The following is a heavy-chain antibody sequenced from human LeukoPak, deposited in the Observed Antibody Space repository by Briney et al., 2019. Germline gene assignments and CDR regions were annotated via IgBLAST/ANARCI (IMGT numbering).Heavy chain of an antibody. CDR3: ARSDFWSGYSAFDI. V-gene: IGHV1-2*02. D-gene: IGHD3-3*01. Sequence: DSVKVSCKASGYTFTGYYMHWVRQAPGQGLEWMGWINPNSGGTNYAQKFQGRVTMTRDTSISTAYMELSRLRSDDTAVYYCARSDFWSGYSAFDIWGQGTMVTVSS. J-gene: IGHJ3*02. CDR2: INPNSGGT. CDR1: GYTFTGYY.